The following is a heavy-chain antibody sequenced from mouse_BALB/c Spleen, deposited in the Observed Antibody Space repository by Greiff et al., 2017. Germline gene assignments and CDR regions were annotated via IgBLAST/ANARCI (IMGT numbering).Heavy chain of an antibody. J-gene: IGHJ3*01. V-gene: IGHV2-4-1*01. CDR2: IWSGGST. D-gene: IGHD2-3*01. Sequence: QVQLEQSGPGLVQPSPSLSITCTGSGFSLTSYCVNWVRQSPGKGLEWLGVIWSGGSTDYNAAFISRLSISKDNSKSQVFFKMNSLQTDDTAMYYCASDGYPAYWGQGTLVTVSA. CDR3: ASDGYPAY. CDR1: GFSLTSYC.